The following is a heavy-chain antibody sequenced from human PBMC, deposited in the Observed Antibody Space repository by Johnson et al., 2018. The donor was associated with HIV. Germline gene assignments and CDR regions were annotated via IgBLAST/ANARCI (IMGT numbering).Heavy chain of an antibody. CDR3: TTEMHQLLNRDALDI. D-gene: IGHD6-13*01. Sequence: EQLVESGGGLVKPGGSLRLSCAASGFTFSNAWMSWVRQAPGKGLEWVGRIKSKTDGGTTDYAAPLKGRVTISRDDSKNTLYLQVNSLKTEDTAVYYCTTEMHQLLNRDALDIWGQGTMVPVSS. V-gene: IGHV3-15*01. CDR1: GFTFSNAW. CDR2: IKSKTDGGTT. J-gene: IGHJ3*02.